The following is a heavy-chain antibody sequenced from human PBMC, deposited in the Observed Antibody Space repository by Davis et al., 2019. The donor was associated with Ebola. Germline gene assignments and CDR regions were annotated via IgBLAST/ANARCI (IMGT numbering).Heavy chain of an antibody. CDR3: AKAGDIVVVVAAAFDI. CDR1: GFTFSSYG. D-gene: IGHD2-15*01. J-gene: IGHJ3*02. V-gene: IGHV3-30*02. Sequence: GESLKISCAASGFTFSSYGMHWVRQAPGKGLEWVAVIWYDGSNKYYADSVKGRFTISRDNSKNTLYLQMNSLRAEDTAVYYCAKAGDIVVVVAAAFDIWGQGTMVTVSS. CDR2: IWYDGSNK.